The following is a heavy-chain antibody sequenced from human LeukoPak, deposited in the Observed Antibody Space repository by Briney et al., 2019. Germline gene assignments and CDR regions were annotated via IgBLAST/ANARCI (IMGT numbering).Heavy chain of an antibody. D-gene: IGHD3-3*01. CDR3: TRDAASGANWFDP. Sequence: GGSLRLSCAASGFTFSSYSINWVRQAPGKGLEWVSYISSSGTSIYYADSVKGRFTVSRDNARYSLHLQINSLRGEDTAVYYCTRDAASGANWFDPWGQGTLVTVSS. CDR1: GFTFSSYS. V-gene: IGHV3-48*01. J-gene: IGHJ5*02. CDR2: ISSSGTSI.